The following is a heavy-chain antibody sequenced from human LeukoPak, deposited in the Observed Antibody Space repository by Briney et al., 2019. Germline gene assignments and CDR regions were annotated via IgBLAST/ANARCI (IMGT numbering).Heavy chain of an antibody. D-gene: IGHD5-12*01. J-gene: IGHJ4*02. CDR2: IYYSGST. CDR3: ARDNKATTGIDY. CDR1: GGSISSSSYY. V-gene: IGHV4-39*02. Sequence: SSETLSLTCTVSGGSISSSSYYWGWIRQPPGKGLEWIGSIYYSGSTYYNPSLKSRVTISVDTSKNQFSPKLSSVTAADTAVYYCARDNKATTGIDYWGQGTLVTVSS.